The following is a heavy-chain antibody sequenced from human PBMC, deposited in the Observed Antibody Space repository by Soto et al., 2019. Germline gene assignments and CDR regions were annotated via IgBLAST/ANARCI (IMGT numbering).Heavy chain of an antibody. CDR1: GGSISSYY. J-gene: IGHJ6*04. V-gene: IGHV4-59*01. CDR2: IYYSGST. CDR3: AGVPLDNMVRGMSSDV. Sequence: SETLSLTCSVSGGSISSYYWSWIRQPPGKGLEWIGYIYYSGSTNYNPSLKSRVTISVDTSKNQFSLKLSSVTAADKAVYYCAGVPLDNMVRGMSSDVWGKGTTVTVSS. D-gene: IGHD3-10*01.